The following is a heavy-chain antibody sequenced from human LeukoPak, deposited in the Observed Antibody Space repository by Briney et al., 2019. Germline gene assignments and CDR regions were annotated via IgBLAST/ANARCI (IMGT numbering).Heavy chain of an antibody. CDR2: IYPGDSDT. CDR1: GYNFATYW. Sequence: GESLKISCKGSGYNFATYWIAWVRQMPGKGLEWMGIIYPGDSDTKYSPPFQGQVTISADKSIDTAFLQWSSLKPSDTAMYFCARSLTSNTYCGGDCSFDNWGQGSLVTVSP. CDR3: ARSLTSNTYCGGDCSFDN. V-gene: IGHV5-51*01. D-gene: IGHD2-21*02. J-gene: IGHJ4*02.